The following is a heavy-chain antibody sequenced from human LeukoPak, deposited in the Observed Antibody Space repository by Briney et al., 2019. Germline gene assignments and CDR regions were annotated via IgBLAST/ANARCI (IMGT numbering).Heavy chain of an antibody. Sequence: PGGSLRLSCAASGFTFSSYWMHWVRQAPGKGLEYLSGISSDGRTRYYAESVKGRFTISRDNSKNTLYLQMGSLRSDDTAMYYCVKLWFRYGSGWYLSSSDAFEIWGQGTMVTVSS. V-gene: IGHV3-64D*06. CDR1: GFTFSSYW. D-gene: IGHD6-19*01. CDR3: VKLWFRYGSGWYLSSSDAFEI. CDR2: ISSDGRTR. J-gene: IGHJ3*02.